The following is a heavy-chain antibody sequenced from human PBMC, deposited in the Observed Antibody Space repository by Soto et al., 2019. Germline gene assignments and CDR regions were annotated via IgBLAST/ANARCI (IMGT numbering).Heavy chain of an antibody. V-gene: IGHV1-69*13. D-gene: IGHD1-1*01. CDR1: GGTFSSYA. J-gene: IGHJ6*02. Sequence: SVKVSCKASGGTFSSYAISWVRQAPGKGLEWMGGIIPIFGTANYAQKFQGRVTITADESTSTAYMELSSLRSEDTAVYYCASSTQLERYYYYGMDVWGQGTTVTVSS. CDR3: ASSTQLERYYYYGMDV. CDR2: IIPIFGTA.